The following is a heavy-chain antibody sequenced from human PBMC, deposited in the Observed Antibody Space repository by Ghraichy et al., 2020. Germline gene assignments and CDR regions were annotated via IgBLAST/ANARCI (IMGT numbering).Heavy chain of an antibody. CDR3: ARGKIAARPGLGPFDY. Sequence: GGSLRLSCAASGFTFSSYGMHWVRQAPGKGLEWVAVIWYDGSNKYYADSVKGRFTISRDNSKNTLYLQMNSLRAEDTAVYYCARGKIAARPGLGPFDYWGQGTLVTVSS. V-gene: IGHV3-33*01. D-gene: IGHD6-6*01. CDR1: GFTFSSYG. CDR2: IWYDGSNK. J-gene: IGHJ4*02.